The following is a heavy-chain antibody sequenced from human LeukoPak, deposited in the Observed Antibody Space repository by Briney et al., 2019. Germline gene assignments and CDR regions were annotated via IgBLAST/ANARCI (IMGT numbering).Heavy chain of an antibody. J-gene: IGHJ3*02. CDR2: IIPIFGTA. Sequence: GASVKVSCKASGGTFSSYAISWVRQAPGQGLEWMGGIIPIFGTANYAQKFQGRVTITADESTSTAYMELSSLRSEDTAVYYCARGSDYYDSSGIPQAFDIWGQGTMVTVSS. CDR1: GGTFSSYA. V-gene: IGHV1-69*13. D-gene: IGHD3-22*01. CDR3: ARGSDYYDSSGIPQAFDI.